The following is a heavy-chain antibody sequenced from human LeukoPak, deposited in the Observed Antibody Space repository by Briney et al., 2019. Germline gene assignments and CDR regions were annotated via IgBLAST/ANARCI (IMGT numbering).Heavy chain of an antibody. J-gene: IGHJ4*02. Sequence: PGGSLRLSCGASGFTFSEYAMTWVRQAPGKGLAWVSTITYGGERTYYADSVKGRYTISRDNSKNILYLQMNSLRGDDTGDYYCAKGGWSDRFDFWGQGTRVTVSS. CDR2: ITYGGERT. V-gene: IGHV3-23*01. D-gene: IGHD3-3*01. CDR1: GFTFSEYA. CDR3: AKGGWSDRFDF.